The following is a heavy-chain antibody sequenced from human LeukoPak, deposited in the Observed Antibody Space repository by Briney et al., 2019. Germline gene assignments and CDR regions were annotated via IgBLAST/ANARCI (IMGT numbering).Heavy chain of an antibody. V-gene: IGHV1-24*01. J-gene: IGHJ4*02. Sequence: ASVNVSCKVFGYILSELSIHWVRQAPGKGLEWMGGFDPEDGDRIYAQKFQGRVTMTEDTSTNTAYMGLSSLRSEDTAVYYCATDPGYSGYDGHWGQGTLVAVSS. D-gene: IGHD5-12*01. CDR2: FDPEDGDR. CDR3: ATDPGYSGYDGH. CDR1: GYILSELS.